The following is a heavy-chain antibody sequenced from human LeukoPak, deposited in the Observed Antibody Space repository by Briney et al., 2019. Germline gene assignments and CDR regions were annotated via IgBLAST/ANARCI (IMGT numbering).Heavy chain of an antibody. V-gene: IGHV4-59*12. D-gene: IGHD6-19*01. CDR3: ARASSDYSPGVYYFDY. CDR1: GGFISSYY. J-gene: IGHJ4*02. CDR2: IYHSGST. Sequence: SETLSLTCTVSGGFISSYYWYWIRQPPGKGPEWIGEIYHSGSTNYNPSLKSRVTISVDKSKNQFSLKLSSVTAADTAVYYCARASSDYSPGVYYFDYWGQGTLVTVSS.